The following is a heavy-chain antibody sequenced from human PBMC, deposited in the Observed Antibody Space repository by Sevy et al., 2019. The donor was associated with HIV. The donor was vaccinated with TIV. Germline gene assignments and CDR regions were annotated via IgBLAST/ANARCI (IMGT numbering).Heavy chain of an antibody. D-gene: IGHD3-10*01. Sequence: SETLSLTCAVSGGSISGYYWSWIRQPPGKGLEWIGYIDYTGSTNYSPSLKSRVTISVDTSKNLFSLKLNSVTAADTAFYDYARHEAGSGTYYNLIEYWGQGTLVTVSS. CDR3: ARHEAGSGTYYNLIEY. CDR2: IDYTGST. J-gene: IGHJ4*02. CDR1: GGSISGYY. V-gene: IGHV4-59*08.